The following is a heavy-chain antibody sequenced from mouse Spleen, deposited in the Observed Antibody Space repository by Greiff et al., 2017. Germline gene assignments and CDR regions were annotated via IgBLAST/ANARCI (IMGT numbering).Heavy chain of an antibody. V-gene: IGHV5-16*01. D-gene: IGHD2-1*01. CDR1: GFTFSDYY. CDR2: INYDGSST. CDR3: ARYGNYAAMDY. Sequence: EVQRVESEGGLVQPGSSMKLSCTASGFTFSDYYMAWVRQVPEKGLEWVANINYDGSSTYYLDSLKSRFIISRDNAKNILYLQMSSLKSEDTATYYCARYGNYAAMDYWGQGTSVTVSS. J-gene: IGHJ4*01.